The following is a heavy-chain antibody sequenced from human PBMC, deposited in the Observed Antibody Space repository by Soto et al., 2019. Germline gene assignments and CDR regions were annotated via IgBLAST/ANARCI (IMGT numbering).Heavy chain of an antibody. CDR3: ARVERGTATTVVDAFDI. Sequence: QVQLQQWGAGLLKPSETLSLTCAVYGGSVSSGSYYWSWIRQPPGKGLEWIGEMSHSGGTHFNPSLKSRVTTSVDTSKNQSSLKMSSVTAADTALYYCARVERGTATTVVDAFDIWGPGTMVTVSS. D-gene: IGHD1-1*01. V-gene: IGHV4-34*01. CDR1: GGSVSSGSYY. CDR2: MSHSGGT. J-gene: IGHJ3*02.